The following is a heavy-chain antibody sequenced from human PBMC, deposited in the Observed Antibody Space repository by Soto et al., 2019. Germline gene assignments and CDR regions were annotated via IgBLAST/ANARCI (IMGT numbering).Heavy chain of an antibody. CDR1: GGSISSGVYY. CDR3: ARAPIVGAPDY. V-gene: IGHV4-31*03. J-gene: IGHJ4*02. CDR2: IYYSGST. Sequence: SETLSLTCTVSGGSISSGVYYWSWIRQHPGKGLEWIGYIYYSGSTYYNPSLKSRVTISVDTSKNQFSLKLSSVTAADTAVYYCARAPIVGAPDYWGQGTLVTVSS. D-gene: IGHD1-26*01.